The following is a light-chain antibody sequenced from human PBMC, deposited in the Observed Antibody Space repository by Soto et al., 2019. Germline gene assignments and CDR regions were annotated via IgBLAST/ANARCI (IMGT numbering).Light chain of an antibody. CDR1: SSNIGAGYD. Sequence: QSVLTQPPSVSGAPGQRVTISCTGSSSNIGAGYDVHWYRQLPGTAPKLLIYGNSNRPSGVPDRFSGSKSGTSASLAITGLQAEDEADYYCQSYDSSLSVIYVFGTGTKLTVL. CDR2: GNS. V-gene: IGLV1-40*01. CDR3: QSYDSSLSVIYV. J-gene: IGLJ1*01.